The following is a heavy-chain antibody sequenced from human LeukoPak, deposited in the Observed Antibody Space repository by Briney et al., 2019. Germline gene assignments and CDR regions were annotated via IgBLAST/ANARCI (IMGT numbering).Heavy chain of an antibody. D-gene: IGHD1-26*01. Sequence: GGSLRLSCVASGFTFSTYWMHWVRQAPGKGLVWVSRIRSDGSSTSNADSVKGRFTISRDDAKNTLYLQMNSLRAEDTAVYYCVRGKFSGNYMDYWGQGTLVTVSS. CDR3: VRGKFSGNYMDY. CDR1: GFTFSTYW. J-gene: IGHJ4*02. CDR2: IRSDGSST. V-gene: IGHV3-74*01.